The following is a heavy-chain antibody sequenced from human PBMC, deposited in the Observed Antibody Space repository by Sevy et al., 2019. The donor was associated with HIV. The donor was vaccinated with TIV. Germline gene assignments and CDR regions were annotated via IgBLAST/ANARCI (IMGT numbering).Heavy chain of an antibody. CDR3: VRDWRGYFDSGSRYNYYGMDV. V-gene: IGHV3-7*03. CDR2: IKEDGSES. CDR1: GFTFSTYW. D-gene: IGHD3-10*01. J-gene: IGHJ6*02. Sequence: GGSLRLSCTASGFTFSTYWMSWVRQAPGKGLEWLANIKEDGSESYYVDSVKGRFTISRDNAKNSLHLQMNSLRADDTALYYCVRDWRGYFDSGSRYNYYGMDVWGQGTTVTVSS.